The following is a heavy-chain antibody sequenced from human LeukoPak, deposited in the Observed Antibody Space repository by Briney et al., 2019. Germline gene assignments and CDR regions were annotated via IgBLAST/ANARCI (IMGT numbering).Heavy chain of an antibody. Sequence: GGSLRLSCAASGFTVSNAWMIWVRQAPGKGLEWVGRIKTKSEGGTTDCAAPVKGRFTISRDDSKNTLYLQMNSLKGEDTGVYYCTTEVGATAKGWGQGTLVTVPS. CDR3: TTEVGATAKG. CDR2: IKTKSEGGTT. CDR1: GFTVSNAW. V-gene: IGHV3-15*01. D-gene: IGHD1-26*01. J-gene: IGHJ4*02.